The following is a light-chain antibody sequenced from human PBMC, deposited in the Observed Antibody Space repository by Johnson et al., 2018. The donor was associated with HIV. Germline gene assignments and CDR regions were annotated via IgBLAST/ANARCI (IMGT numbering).Light chain of an antibody. CDR1: SSNIGNNY. J-gene: IGLJ1*01. CDR2: ENN. CDR3: GTWDSSLKV. Sequence: QSVLTQSPSVSAAPGQKVTISCSGSSSNIGNNYVSWYQQLPGTAPKLLIYENNKRPSGIPDRFSGSKSGTSATLGITGLQTGDEADYYCGTWDSSLKVFGPGTKVTVL. V-gene: IGLV1-51*02.